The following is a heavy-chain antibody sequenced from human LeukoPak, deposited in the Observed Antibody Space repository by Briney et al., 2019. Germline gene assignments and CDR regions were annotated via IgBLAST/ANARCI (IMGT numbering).Heavy chain of an antibody. CDR2: ISGSGGST. CDR1: GFTFSSXA. J-gene: IGHJ4*02. Sequence: AASGFTFSSXAXXWXRXAPXKXXXXXXPISGSGGSTYYADSVKGRFTISRDNSKNTLYLQMNSLRAEDTAVYYCAKDGKIVVVSYFDYWGQGTLVTVSS. D-gene: IGHD2-21*01. CDR3: AKDGKIVVVSYFDY. V-gene: IGHV3-23*01.